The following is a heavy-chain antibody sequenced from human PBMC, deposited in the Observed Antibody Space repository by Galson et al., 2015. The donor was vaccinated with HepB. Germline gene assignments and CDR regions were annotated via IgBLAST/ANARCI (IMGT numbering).Heavy chain of an antibody. Sequence: SLRLSCAASGFTFSSYSMNWARQAPGKGLEWISYISSTSGTIYYADSVKGRFTISRDNAKNTLYLQMNSLRAEDTAVYYCLSGLVGATNYWGQGTLVTVSS. D-gene: IGHD1-26*01. CDR1: GFTFSSYS. V-gene: IGHV3-48*01. CDR3: LSGLVGATNY. CDR2: ISSTSGTI. J-gene: IGHJ4*02.